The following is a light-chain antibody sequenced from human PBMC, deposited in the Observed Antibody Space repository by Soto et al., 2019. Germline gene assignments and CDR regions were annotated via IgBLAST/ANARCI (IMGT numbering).Light chain of an antibody. CDR1: QPVNTF. CDR2: DAS. Sequence: IQMTQSPSTVSASVGDSVTISCRASQPVNTFLAWYQQKPGGAPKVVIFDASNLGSGVPSRFSGSGFGTEFTLSITSLQPGDFATYYCQQDKNYSYSYGQGTKLEIK. CDR3: QQDKNYSYS. J-gene: IGKJ2*03. V-gene: IGKV1-5*01.